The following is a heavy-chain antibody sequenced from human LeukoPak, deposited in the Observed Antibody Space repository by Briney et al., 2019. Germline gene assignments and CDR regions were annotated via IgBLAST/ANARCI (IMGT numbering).Heavy chain of an antibody. D-gene: IGHD6-13*01. V-gene: IGHV3-21*01. CDR2: ISSSSSYI. J-gene: IGHJ5*02. CDR3: ARPGTAAAGTGWFDP. CDR1: GFTFSSYS. Sequence: GGSLRLSCAASGFTFSSYSMNWVRQAPGKGLEWVSSISSSSSYIYYADSVKGRFTISRDNAKNSLYLQMNSLRAEDTAVYYCARPGTAAAGTGWFDPWGQGTLVTVSS.